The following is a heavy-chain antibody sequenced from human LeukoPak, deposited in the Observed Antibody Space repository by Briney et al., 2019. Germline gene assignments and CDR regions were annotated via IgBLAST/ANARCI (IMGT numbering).Heavy chain of an antibody. CDR3: TTWSSQFDY. CDR1: GFTFSDAW. CDR2: IQSKTDGGTT. D-gene: IGHD6-6*01. Sequence: GGSLRLSCAASGFTFSDAWMTWVRQAPGKGLECVGFIQSKTDGGTTDSAAPVKGRFTVSRDDSKNTLYLQMYSLKTEDTAVYYCTTWSSQFDYWGQGTLVTVSS. V-gene: IGHV3-15*01. J-gene: IGHJ4*02.